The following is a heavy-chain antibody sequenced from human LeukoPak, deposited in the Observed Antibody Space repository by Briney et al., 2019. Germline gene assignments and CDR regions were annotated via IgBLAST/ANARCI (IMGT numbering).Heavy chain of an antibody. Sequence: SPTLSLTCVISGDSVSSNIATWNWIRQSPSRGLEWLGRTYYRCQWYYDYAVSVRSRITINPDTSKNQFSLQLSSVTPEDTAVYFCARERSSWYYLDYWGQGRLVTVSS. CDR1: GDSVSSNIAT. V-gene: IGHV6-1*01. CDR2: TYYRCQWYY. D-gene: IGHD6-13*01. J-gene: IGHJ4*02. CDR3: ARERSSWYYLDY.